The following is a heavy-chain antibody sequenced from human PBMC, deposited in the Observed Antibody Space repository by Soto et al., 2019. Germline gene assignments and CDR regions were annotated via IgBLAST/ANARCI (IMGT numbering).Heavy chain of an antibody. J-gene: IGHJ6*02. D-gene: IGHD3-22*01. CDR3: AKDIGTGDSSGYYYYGMDV. CDR1: GFTFDDYA. CDR2: ISWNSGSI. Sequence: GGSLRLSCAASGFTFDDYAMHWVRQAPGKGLEWVSGISWNSGSIGYADSVKGRFTISRDNAKNSLYLQMNSLRAEDTALYYCAKDIGTGDSSGYYYYGMDVWGQGTTVTVYS. V-gene: IGHV3-9*01.